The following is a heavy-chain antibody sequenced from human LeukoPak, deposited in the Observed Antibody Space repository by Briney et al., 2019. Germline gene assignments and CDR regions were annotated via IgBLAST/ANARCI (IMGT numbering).Heavy chain of an antibody. CDR3: ARNLGYCSSTSCYSLDP. Sequence: ASVKVSCKASGYTFTIYDINWVRQATGQGLEWMGWMNPNSGNTGYAQKFQGRVTITRNTSISTAYMELSSLRSEDTAVYYCARNLGYCSSTSCYSLDPWGQGTLVTVSS. V-gene: IGHV1-8*03. J-gene: IGHJ5*02. CDR1: GYTFTIYD. CDR2: MNPNSGNT. D-gene: IGHD2-2*01.